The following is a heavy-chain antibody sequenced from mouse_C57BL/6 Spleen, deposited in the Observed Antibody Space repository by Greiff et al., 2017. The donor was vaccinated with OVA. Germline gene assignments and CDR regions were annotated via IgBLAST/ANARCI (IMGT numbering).Heavy chain of an antibody. CDR2: ISYDGSN. CDR3: ARDNDYLDY. J-gene: IGHJ2*01. Sequence: EESGPGLVKPSQSLSLTCSVTGYSITSGYYWNWIRQFPGNKLEWMGYISYDGSNNYNPSLKNRISITRDTSKNQFFLKLNSVTTEDTATYYCARDNDYLDYWGQGTTLTVSS. V-gene: IGHV3-6*01. D-gene: IGHD2-3*01. CDR1: GYSITSGYY.